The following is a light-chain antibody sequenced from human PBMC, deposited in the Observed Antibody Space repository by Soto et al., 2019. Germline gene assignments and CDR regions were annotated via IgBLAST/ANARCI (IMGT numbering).Light chain of an antibody. V-gene: IGLV2-14*03. CDR2: DVS. CDR3: FSYTGRNTLEGV. Sequence: QSVLTQPASVSGSPGQSITISCTGASSDFGRFNDVSWYQQHPGEAPRLIIYDVSIRPSGVSRRFSGSKSGNTASLTISGLLADDEADYSCFSYTGRNTLEGVFGGGTKLTVL. CDR1: SSDFGRFND. J-gene: IGLJ3*02.